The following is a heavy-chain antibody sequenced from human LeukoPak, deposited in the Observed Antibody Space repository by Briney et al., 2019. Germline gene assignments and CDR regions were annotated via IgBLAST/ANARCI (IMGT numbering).Heavy chain of an antibody. CDR1: GFTFSSYS. V-gene: IGHV3-21*01. D-gene: IGHD6-19*01. Sequence: GGSLRLSCAASGFTFSSYSMNWVRQAPGKGLEWVSSISSSSSYIYYADSVKGRFTISRDNAKNSLYLQMNSLRAEDTAVYYCARDYLNVPGIAVAGPFDPWGQGTLVTVSS. CDR3: ARDYLNVPGIAVAGPFDP. CDR2: ISSSSSYI. J-gene: IGHJ5*02.